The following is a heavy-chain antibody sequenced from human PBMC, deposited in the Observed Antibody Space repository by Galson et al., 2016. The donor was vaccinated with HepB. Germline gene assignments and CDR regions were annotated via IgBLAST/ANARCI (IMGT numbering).Heavy chain of an antibody. V-gene: IGHV1-24*01. J-gene: IGHJ6*02. D-gene: IGHD3-10*01. CDR3: ATDYFHGMDV. Sequence: SVKVSCKVSGYSLNELSMHWVRQAPGKGLEWMGRSDPEGGEKIYAQKFEGRVTMTEDTSTGTAYMDLSSLRFDDTAVYYCATDYFHGMDVWGQGTTVTVSS. CDR2: SDPEGGEK. CDR1: GYSLNELS.